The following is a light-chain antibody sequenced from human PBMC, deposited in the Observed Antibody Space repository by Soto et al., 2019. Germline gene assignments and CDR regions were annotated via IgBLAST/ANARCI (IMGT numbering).Light chain of an antibody. CDR1: QSISNW. Sequence: DIQLTQSPSTLPEYVGDRVTLTGRASQSISNWLAWYHKKPGTAPKLLIYAASSLQSGVPSRFSGSGSGTDFNLTISSLQTEDFATYLCQQGYSRTRTFGQGTKLDIK. V-gene: IGKV1-39*01. CDR2: AAS. CDR3: QQGYSRTRT. J-gene: IGKJ1*01.